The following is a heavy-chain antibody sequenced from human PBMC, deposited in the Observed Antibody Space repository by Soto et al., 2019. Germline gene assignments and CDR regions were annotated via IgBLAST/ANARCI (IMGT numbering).Heavy chain of an antibody. CDR1: GFTVSSNY. V-gene: IGHV3-66*01. CDR3: AKDRRLTGTPRDAFDI. J-gene: IGHJ3*02. D-gene: IGHD1-7*01. CDR2: SDSGGST. Sequence: GGSLRLSCAASGFTVSSNYMSWVRQAPGKGLEWVSVSDSGGSTYYADSVKGRFTISRDNSKNTLYLQMNSLRAEDTAVYYCAKDRRLTGTPRDAFDIWGQGTMVTVSS.